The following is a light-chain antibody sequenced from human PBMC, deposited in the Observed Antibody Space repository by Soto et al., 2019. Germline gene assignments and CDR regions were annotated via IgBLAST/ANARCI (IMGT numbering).Light chain of an antibody. CDR3: QQYTNYSPST. CDR1: QNIGNL. V-gene: IGKV1-5*01. CDR2: DAS. Sequence: DIEMTQSPSTLSASVGDRVTVTCRASQNIGNLLAWYQQKPGKAPNLLISDASNLEIGVPSRFSGSGSETEFTLTIISLQPEDFATYYCQQYTNYSPSTFGQGTKLDI. J-gene: IGKJ2*01.